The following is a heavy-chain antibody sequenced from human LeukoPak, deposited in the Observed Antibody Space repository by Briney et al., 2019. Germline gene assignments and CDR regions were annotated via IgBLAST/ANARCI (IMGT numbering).Heavy chain of an antibody. D-gene: IGHD3-22*01. V-gene: IGHV4-59*08. CDR2: FYYRGST. CDR1: GDSITSYY. CDR3: ARHVPYDSGGSSNDAFHI. J-gene: IGHJ3*02. Sequence: SETLSLTCTVSGDSITSYYWSWIRQPPGEGLEWIGYFYYRGSTNYNPSLKSRVSRSVDTSKNQFSLHLSSVTAADTAVYYCARHVPYDSGGSSNDAFHIWGQGTMVTVSS.